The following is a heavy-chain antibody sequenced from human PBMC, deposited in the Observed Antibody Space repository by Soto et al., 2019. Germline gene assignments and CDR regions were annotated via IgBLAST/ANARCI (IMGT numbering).Heavy chain of an antibody. D-gene: IGHD2-2*01. Sequence: PGGSLRLSCAASGFTFSSYSMNWVRQAPGKGLEWVSSISSSSSYIYYADSVKGRFTISRDNAKNSLYLQMNSLRAEDTAVYYCATDRYCSSTSCYSVPWGQGTLVTVSS. CDR3: ATDRYCSSTSCYSVP. CDR2: ISSSSSYI. V-gene: IGHV3-21*01. J-gene: IGHJ5*02. CDR1: GFTFSSYS.